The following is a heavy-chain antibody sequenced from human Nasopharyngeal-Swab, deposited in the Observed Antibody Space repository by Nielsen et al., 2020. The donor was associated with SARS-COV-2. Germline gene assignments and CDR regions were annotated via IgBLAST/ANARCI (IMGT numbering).Heavy chain of an antibody. J-gene: IGHJ5*02. V-gene: IGHV4-31*03. D-gene: IGHD3-3*01. CDR1: GGSISSGGYY. CDR2: IYYSGST. CDR3: ASRRITISPWFDP. Sequence: SETLSLTCTVSGGSISSGGYYWSWIRQHPGKGLEWIGYIYYSGSTYYNPSLKSRVTISVDTSKNQFSLKLSSVTAAATAVYYCASRRITISPWFDPWGQGTLVTVSS.